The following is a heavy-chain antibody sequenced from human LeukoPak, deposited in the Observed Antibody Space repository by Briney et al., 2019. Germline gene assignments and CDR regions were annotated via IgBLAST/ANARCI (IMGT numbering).Heavy chain of an antibody. CDR3: ARNAYYDFWSGYYDY. J-gene: IGHJ4*02. CDR2: INPNSGGT. V-gene: IGHV1-2*02. Sequence: ASVKVSCKASGYTFTGYYMHWVRQAPGQGLEWMGWINPNSGGTNYAQKFQGRVTMTRDTSISTAYTELSRLRSDGTAVYYCARNAYYDFWSGYYDYWGQGTLVTVSS. CDR1: GYTFTGYY. D-gene: IGHD3-3*01.